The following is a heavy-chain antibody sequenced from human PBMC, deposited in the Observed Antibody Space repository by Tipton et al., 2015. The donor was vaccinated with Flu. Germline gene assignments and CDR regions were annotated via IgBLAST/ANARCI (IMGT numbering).Heavy chain of an antibody. V-gene: IGHV1-18*01. Sequence: QEQLVQSGGERKQPGASVRLSCKTSGFTFSNYGFIWARQAPGQGLEWMGWIDAYNGNTNYAQKLHDRVTVTTDTSTTTVYMELSDLRSDDTAMYYCARGGYSVGFDTWGQGTLVTVSS. J-gene: IGHJ5*02. D-gene: IGHD2-21*01. CDR2: IDAYNGNT. CDR1: GFTFSNYG. CDR3: ARGGYSVGFDT.